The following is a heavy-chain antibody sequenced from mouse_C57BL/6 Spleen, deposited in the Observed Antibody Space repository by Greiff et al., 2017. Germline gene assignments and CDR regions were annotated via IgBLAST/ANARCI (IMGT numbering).Heavy chain of an antibody. Sequence: EVQLVESGGDLVKPGGSLKLSCAASGFTFSSYGMSWVRQTPDKRLEWVATISSGGSYTYYPDSVKGRITISRDNAKNTLYLQMSSLKSEDTAMYYCARLPRDLRGWFAYWGQGTLVTVAA. CDR3: ARLPRDLRGWFAY. CDR2: ISSGGSYT. J-gene: IGHJ3*01. D-gene: IGHD5-1*01. V-gene: IGHV5-6*01. CDR1: GFTFSSYG.